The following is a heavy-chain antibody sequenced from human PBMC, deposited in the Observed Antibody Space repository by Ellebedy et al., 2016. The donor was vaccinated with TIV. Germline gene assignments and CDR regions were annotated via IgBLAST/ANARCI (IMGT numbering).Heavy chain of an antibody. D-gene: IGHD3-16*01. V-gene: IGHV3-15*01. CDR2: IPPKAEGGTG. Sequence: GGSLRLXCQASGFTITNAYMYWVRQAPGKGLKWIGRIPPKAEGGTGDFAAPVRDRFTISRDESTNTMFLEMNSLRIDDTAMYYCTAHWGFDLWGPGTMVTVSS. CDR3: TAHWGFDL. CDR1: GFTITNAY. J-gene: IGHJ3*01.